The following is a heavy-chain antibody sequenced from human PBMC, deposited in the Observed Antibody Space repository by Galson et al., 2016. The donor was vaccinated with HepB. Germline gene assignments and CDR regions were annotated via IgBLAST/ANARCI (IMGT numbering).Heavy chain of an antibody. V-gene: IGHV4-34*01. CDR3: ARGVYDRRGYYSYNWFDP. Sequence: SETLSLTCAVYGGSFSGYYWSWIRQPPGKGLEWIGEINHSGSTNYNPSLKSRVTTSVDTSKNQFSLNLSSVTAADTAVYYCARGVYDRRGYYSYNWFDPWGQGTLVTVSS. J-gene: IGHJ5*02. D-gene: IGHD3-22*01. CDR1: GGSFSGYY. CDR2: INHSGST.